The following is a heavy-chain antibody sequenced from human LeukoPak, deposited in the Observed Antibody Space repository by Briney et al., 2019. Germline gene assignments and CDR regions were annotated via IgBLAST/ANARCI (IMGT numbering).Heavy chain of an antibody. CDR2: INHSGST. CDR3: ARQTGPGLFILP. J-gene: IGHJ4*02. CDR1: GGSFSGYY. V-gene: IGHV4-34*01. Sequence: PSETLSLTCAVYGGSFSGYYWSWIRQPPGKGLEWIGEINHSGSTNYNPSLKSRVSISIDTSKNQFSLRLTSVTAADTAVYYCARQTGPGLFILPGGQGTLVTVSS. D-gene: IGHD3/OR15-3a*01.